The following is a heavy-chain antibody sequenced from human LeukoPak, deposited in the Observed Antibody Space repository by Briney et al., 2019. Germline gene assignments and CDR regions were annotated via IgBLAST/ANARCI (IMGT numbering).Heavy chain of an antibody. CDR1: GFTIGDYG. CDR2: FSASGGST. Sequence: GGSLRLSCVGSGFTIGDYGMSWVRQAPGKGLEWASSFSASGGSTYYADSVKGRFSISRDNSENIMFLQMNSLRAEDTATYYCVKAPTATVVFFESWGQGSLVIVSS. V-gene: IGHV3-23*01. CDR3: VKAPTATVVFFES. D-gene: IGHD4-23*01. J-gene: IGHJ4*02.